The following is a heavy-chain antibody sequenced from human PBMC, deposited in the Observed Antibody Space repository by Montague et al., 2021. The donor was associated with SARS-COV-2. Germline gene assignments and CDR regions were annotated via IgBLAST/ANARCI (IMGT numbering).Heavy chain of an antibody. CDR1: GGSFSGYY. J-gene: IGHJ6*02. Sequence: SETLSLTCAVYGGSFSGYYWSWIRQPPGKGLEWIGEINHSGSTNYNPSLKSRVTISVDTSKNQFSLKLSPVTAADTAVYYCARGRTLTTFYYYYGMDVWGQGTTVTVSS. V-gene: IGHV4-34*01. CDR3: ARGRTLTTFYYYYGMDV. D-gene: IGHD4-17*01. CDR2: INHSGST.